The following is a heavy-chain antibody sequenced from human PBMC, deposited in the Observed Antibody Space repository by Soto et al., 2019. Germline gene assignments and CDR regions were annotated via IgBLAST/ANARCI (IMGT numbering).Heavy chain of an antibody. CDR1: GFTFNSYS. Sequence: GGSLRLSCAASGFTFNSYSMNWVRQAPGKGLEWVSYISSSSSIIYYTDSVRGRFTISRDDVENSLYLHMNSLRAEDTAVYYCARDPDFGAIDYWGQGTLVTVSS. J-gene: IGHJ4*02. CDR2: ISSSSSII. V-gene: IGHV3-48*01. CDR3: ARDPDFGAIDY. D-gene: IGHD4-17*01.